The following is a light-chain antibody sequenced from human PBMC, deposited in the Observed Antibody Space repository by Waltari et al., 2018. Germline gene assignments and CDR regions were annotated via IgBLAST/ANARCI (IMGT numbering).Light chain of an antibody. Sequence: YVVTQSPPASAAPGVTARTTCGGDNIGSKRVHWYQQRPGPATVLGRSYASDRPSGIPERFSVSNSGNTATLTISWVEAEDEADYYCLVWHSTTDHHGVFGGGTKLTVL. CDR2: YAS. CDR1: NIGSKR. V-gene: IGLV3-21*04. CDR3: LVWHSTTDHHGV. J-gene: IGLJ2*01.